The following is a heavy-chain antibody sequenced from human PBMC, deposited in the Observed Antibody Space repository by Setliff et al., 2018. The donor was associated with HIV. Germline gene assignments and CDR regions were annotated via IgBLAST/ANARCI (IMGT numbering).Heavy chain of an antibody. Sequence: ASVKVSCKASGYTFTSYYIHWVRQAPGQGLEWMGRINPNSGGTNYAQKFRGRVTMTRDASISTAYMELSRLRAEDTAMYYCAKISGTFRYIDCWGQGTLVTVSS. CDR3: AKISGTFRYIDC. CDR1: GYTFTSYY. D-gene: IGHD1-20*01. J-gene: IGHJ4*02. CDR2: INPNSGGT. V-gene: IGHV1-2*06.